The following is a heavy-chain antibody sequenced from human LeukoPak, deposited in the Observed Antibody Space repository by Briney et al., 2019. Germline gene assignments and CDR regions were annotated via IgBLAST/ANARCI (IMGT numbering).Heavy chain of an antibody. CDR2: ISSSSSTI. Sequence: PGGSLRLSCAASGFTFSSYSVNWVRQAPGKGLEWVSYISSSSSTIYYADSVKGRFTISRDNAKSSLYLQMNSLRAEDTAVYYCASLHDYGDYFDYWGQGTMVTVSS. D-gene: IGHD4-17*01. V-gene: IGHV3-48*01. CDR3: ASLHDYGDYFDY. J-gene: IGHJ4*02. CDR1: GFTFSSYS.